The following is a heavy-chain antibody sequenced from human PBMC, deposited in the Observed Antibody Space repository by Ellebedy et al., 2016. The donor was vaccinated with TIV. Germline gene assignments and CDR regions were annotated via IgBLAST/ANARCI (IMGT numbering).Heavy chain of an antibody. CDR3: TKDKGTGGSCHDY. D-gene: IGHD2-15*01. Sequence: GESLKIPCVASGFTFSSYRMHWVRQAPGKGPEWIAIIAYYGTDKDYADSVKGRFTISRDNSKNTLYLQMNSLRAEDSAVYYCTKDKGTGGSCHDYWGQGTLVTVSS. CDR1: GFTFSSYR. V-gene: IGHV3-30*18. CDR2: IAYYGTDK. J-gene: IGHJ4*02.